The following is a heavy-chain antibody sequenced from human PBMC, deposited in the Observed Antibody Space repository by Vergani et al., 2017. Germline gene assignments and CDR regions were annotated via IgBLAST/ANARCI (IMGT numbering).Heavy chain of an antibody. Sequence: QVQLQQWGGGLLKPSETLSLTCVVNGGSFTSYHWTWIRQSPGEGLEWVGDIDHTGRPDDNPSLKSRLTMSVDKSRNQFSLTLNSLTATDTAIYVCARVNTETNGHLYYYYYMDVWGQGTAVTVS. J-gene: IGHJ6*03. CDR3: ARVNTETNGHLYYYYYMDV. CDR2: IDHTGRP. V-gene: IGHV4-34*01. CDR1: GGSFTSYH. D-gene: IGHD4-11*01.